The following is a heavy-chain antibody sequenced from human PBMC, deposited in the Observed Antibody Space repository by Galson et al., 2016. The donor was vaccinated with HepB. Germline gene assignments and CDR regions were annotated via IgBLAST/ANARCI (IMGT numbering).Heavy chain of an antibody. CDR2: LLPIFATA. J-gene: IGHJ5*02. CDR3: ATRDGFNYRDGWFDPWGRGTLTADDSTRTAYMDLSSLVADDTAVDFCATRDGFNYRDGWFDP. Sequence: SVKVSCKASGGANSSYAITWVRQAPGQGLEWMGGLLPIFATANYAQKFQGRVTITADESTSTAYMELSSLRSEATAVYFCATRDGFNYRDGWFDPWGRGTLTADDSTRTAYMDLSSLVADDTAVDFCATRDGFNYRDGWFDPGGRGTLVTVSS. D-gene: IGHD5-24*01. V-gene: IGHV1-69*13. CDR1: GGANSSYA.